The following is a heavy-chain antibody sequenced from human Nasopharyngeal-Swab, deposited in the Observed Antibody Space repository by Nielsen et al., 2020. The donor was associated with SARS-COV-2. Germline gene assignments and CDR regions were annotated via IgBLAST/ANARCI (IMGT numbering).Heavy chain of an antibody. D-gene: IGHD3-3*01. Sequence: SETLSLTCAVSGGSISSSNWWSWVRQPPGKGLEWIGEIYHSGSTNYNPSLKSRVTISVDTSKNQFSLKLSSVTAADTAVYYCARGLAGHDFWSGYYKVSHWFDPWGQGTQVTVSS. CDR3: ARGLAGHDFWSGYYKVSHWFDP. J-gene: IGHJ5*02. V-gene: IGHV4-4*02. CDR1: GGSISSSNW. CDR2: IYHSGST.